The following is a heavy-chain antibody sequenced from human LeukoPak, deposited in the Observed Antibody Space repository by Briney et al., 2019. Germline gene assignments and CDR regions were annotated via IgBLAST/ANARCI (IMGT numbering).Heavy chain of an antibody. D-gene: IGHD3-10*01. CDR2: ISFHGSEK. J-gene: IGHJ4*02. Sequence: GGSLRLSCAASGFTFSSSDMHWVRQAPGKGLEWVALISFHGSEKYYAESVKGRFTISRDNSKNTLYLQMNSVRVEDTAVYFCAKDVKMFRGPMIMRHFDYWGQGTLVTVSS. V-gene: IGHV3-30*18. CDR1: GFTFSSSD. CDR3: AKDVKMFRGPMIMRHFDY.